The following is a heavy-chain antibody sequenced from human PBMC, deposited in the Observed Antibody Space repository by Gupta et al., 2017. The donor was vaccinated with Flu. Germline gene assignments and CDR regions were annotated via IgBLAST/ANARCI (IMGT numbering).Heavy chain of an antibody. D-gene: IGHD1-26*01. CDR3: AREWDDVGSYGRGYFEY. V-gene: IGHV4-59*01. CDR1: GPITSFY. CDR2: THYSGRS. J-gene: IGHJ4*02. Sequence: GPITSFYWSWIRQSPGKRLEWIGYTHYSGRSDYNPSLQGRAAISMDTSKSQLSLELSSVTAADTAVYYCAREWDDVGSYGRGYFEYWGQGILLTVTS.